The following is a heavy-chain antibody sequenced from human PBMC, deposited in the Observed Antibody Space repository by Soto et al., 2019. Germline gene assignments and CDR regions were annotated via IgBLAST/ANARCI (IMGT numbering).Heavy chain of an antibody. Sequence: GASVKVSCKASGYTFTGYYMHWVRQAPGQGLEWMGWINPNSGGTNYAQKFQGWVTMTRDTSISTAYMELSRLRSDDTAVYYCARSFRCSSTSCYGGFDYWGQGTLVTVS. D-gene: IGHD2-2*01. CDR2: INPNSGGT. CDR3: ARSFRCSSTSCYGGFDY. V-gene: IGHV1-2*04. J-gene: IGHJ4*02. CDR1: GYTFTGYY.